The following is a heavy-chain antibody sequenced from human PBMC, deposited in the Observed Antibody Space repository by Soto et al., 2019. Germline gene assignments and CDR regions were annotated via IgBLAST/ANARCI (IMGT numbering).Heavy chain of an antibody. CDR2: ISAYNGNT. CDR1: GYTFTSYG. J-gene: IGHJ4*02. V-gene: IGHV1-18*04. Sequence: ASVKVSCKASGYTFTSYGISWVRQAPGQGLEWMGWISAYNGNTNYAQKLQGRVTMTTDTSTSTAYMELRSLRSDDTAVYYCAREAGVATVTTARDYWGQGTLVTVPS. D-gene: IGHD4-17*01. CDR3: AREAGVATVTTARDY.